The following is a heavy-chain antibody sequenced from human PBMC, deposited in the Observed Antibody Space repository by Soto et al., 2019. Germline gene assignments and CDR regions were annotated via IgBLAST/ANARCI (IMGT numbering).Heavy chain of an antibody. Sequence: PGGSLRLSCAASGFTFSSYSRHWVRQAPGKGLEWVAVISYDGSNKYYADAVNGRFTISRDNSKNTLYLQMNSLRAEDTAVYYCARVALGIAVAGTGNYFDYWGQG. CDR1: GFTFSSYS. CDR2: ISYDGSNK. CDR3: ARVALGIAVAGTGNYFDY. D-gene: IGHD6-19*01. V-gene: IGHV3-30-3*01. J-gene: IGHJ4*02.